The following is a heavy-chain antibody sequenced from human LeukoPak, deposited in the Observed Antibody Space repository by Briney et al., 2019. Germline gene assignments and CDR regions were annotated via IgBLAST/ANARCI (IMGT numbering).Heavy chain of an antibody. D-gene: IGHD3-22*01. CDR1: GFTFSSYA. Sequence: GGSLRLSCAASGFTFSSYAMSWVRQAPGKGLEWVSAISGSGGSTYYEDSVKGRFTISRDNSKNTLYLQMNSLRAEDTAVYYCAKRLYDSSGYYPFDYWGQGTLVTVSS. V-gene: IGHV3-23*01. CDR2: ISGSGGST. J-gene: IGHJ4*02. CDR3: AKRLYDSSGYYPFDY.